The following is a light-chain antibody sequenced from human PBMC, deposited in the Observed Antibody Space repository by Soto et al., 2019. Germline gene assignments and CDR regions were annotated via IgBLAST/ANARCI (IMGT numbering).Light chain of an antibody. Sequence: QSALTQPDSVSGSPGQSSTISCTGTSSDVGGYNYVSWYQQHPGKAPKLMIYDVSNRPSGVSNRFSGSKSGNTASLTISGLQAEDEADYYCSSYTSSSTTWVFGGGTKVTVL. J-gene: IGLJ3*02. V-gene: IGLV2-14*01. CDR2: DVS. CDR3: SSYTSSSTTWV. CDR1: SSDVGGYNY.